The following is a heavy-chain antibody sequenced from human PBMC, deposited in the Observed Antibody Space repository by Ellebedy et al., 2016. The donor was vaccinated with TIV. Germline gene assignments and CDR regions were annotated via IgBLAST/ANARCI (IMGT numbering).Heavy chain of an antibody. V-gene: IGHV4-39*01. CDR2: IYYSGST. D-gene: IGHD5-18*01. CDR3: ARAVDTAIVINY. Sequence: GSLRLSCTVSGGSINNISFYWGWIRQPPGKGLEWIGNIYYSGSTYDNPSLRSRVTISVDTSKNQFFLKLSSVTAADTAVYYCARAVDTAIVINYWGQGTLVIVSS. J-gene: IGHJ4*02. CDR1: GGSINNISFY.